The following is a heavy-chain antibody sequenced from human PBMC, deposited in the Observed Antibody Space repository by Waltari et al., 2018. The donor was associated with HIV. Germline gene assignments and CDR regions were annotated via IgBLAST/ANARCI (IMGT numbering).Heavy chain of an antibody. J-gene: IGHJ4*02. Sequence: QVQLQESGPGLVKPSGTLSLTCAVSGGSISSSNWWSWVRQPPGKGLEWIGEIYHRGSTNYNPSLKCRVPIAVDKSKNQFSLKLSSVTAADTAVYYCAGGTGVVAATHFDYWGQGTLVTVSS. CDR3: AGGTGVVAATHFDY. D-gene: IGHD2-15*01. CDR1: GGSISSSNW. CDR2: IYHRGST. V-gene: IGHV4-4*02.